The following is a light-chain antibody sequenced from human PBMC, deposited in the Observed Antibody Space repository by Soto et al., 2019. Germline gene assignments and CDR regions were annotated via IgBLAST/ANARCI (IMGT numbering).Light chain of an antibody. CDR2: DVS. J-gene: IGLJ2*01. V-gene: IGLV2-14*01. CDR1: SSDVGGYNY. Sequence: QSALTQPASVSGSAGQSSTISCTGTSSDVGGYNYVSWYQQHPGKAPKLVIYDVSSRPSGVSNRFSGSMSGNTASLTSSGLQAEDEAHYYRSSYTSSSTLVFGGGTQLTVL. CDR3: SSYTSSSTLV.